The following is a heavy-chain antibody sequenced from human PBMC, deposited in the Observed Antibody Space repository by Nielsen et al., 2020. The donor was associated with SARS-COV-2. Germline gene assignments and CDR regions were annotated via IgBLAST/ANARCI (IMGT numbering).Heavy chain of an antibody. D-gene: IGHD3-9*01. CDR3: ARVVPIWFDP. V-gene: IGHV4-31*02. Sequence: RQAPGKGLEWIGYIYYGGSTYYNPSLNSRLTISVGTSKNQFSLKLTSVTAADTAVYYCARVVPIWFDPWGQGTLVTVSS. CDR2: IYYGGST. J-gene: IGHJ5*02.